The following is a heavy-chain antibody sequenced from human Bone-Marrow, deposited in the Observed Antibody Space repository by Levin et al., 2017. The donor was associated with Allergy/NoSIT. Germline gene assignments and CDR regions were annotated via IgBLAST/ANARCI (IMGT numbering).Heavy chain of an antibody. CDR1: GFTFTNAW. J-gene: IGHJ4*02. D-gene: IGHD3-22*01. CDR3: AADFYDPSGYNLGIEY. V-gene: IGHV3-15*07. Sequence: PGGSLRLSCAVSGFTFTNAWMNWVRQAPGKGLEWVGRIKSKTDGGTTDYAAPVKGRFAILRDDSQNTLFLQMNNLKTEDTAVYYCAADFYDPSGYNLGIEYWGRGTLVTVSS. CDR2: IKSKTDGGTT.